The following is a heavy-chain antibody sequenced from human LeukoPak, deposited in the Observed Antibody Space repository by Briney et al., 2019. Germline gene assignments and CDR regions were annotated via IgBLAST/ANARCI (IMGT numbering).Heavy chain of an antibody. D-gene: IGHD5-12*01. CDR3: ARSYSGYDPYNWFDP. Sequence: SETLSLTCTVSGGSISSYYWSWIRQPPGKGLEWIGYIYYSGSANSNPSLKSRVTISVDTSKNQFSLKLSSVTAADTAVYYCARSYSGYDPYNWFDPWGQGTLVTVSS. CDR1: GGSISSYY. V-gene: IGHV4-59*01. CDR2: IYYSGSA. J-gene: IGHJ5*02.